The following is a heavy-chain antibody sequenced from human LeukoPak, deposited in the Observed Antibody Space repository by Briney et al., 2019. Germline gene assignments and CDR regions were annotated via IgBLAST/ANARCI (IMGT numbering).Heavy chain of an antibody. D-gene: IGHD6-13*01. CDR3: ARELAGAGFDY. J-gene: IGHJ4*02. Sequence: SETLSLTCTVSGGSIGNYWWSWIRRPPGKGLEWIGYVYYSGGTNYNPSLKSRVTISIDTSKNQFSLKLRSVTAADTAVYYCARELAGAGFDYWSQGTLVTVFS. CDR2: VYYSGGT. V-gene: IGHV4-59*01. CDR1: GGSIGNYW.